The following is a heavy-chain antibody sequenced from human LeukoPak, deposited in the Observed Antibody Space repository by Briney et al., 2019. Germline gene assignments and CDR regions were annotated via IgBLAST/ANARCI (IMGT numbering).Heavy chain of an antibody. J-gene: IGHJ3*02. D-gene: IGHD5-24*01. Sequence: PGGSLRLSCAASGFTFSRYAMSWVRQAPGKGLEWVSAISGSGGSTDYADSVKGRFTISRDNAKNTPYLQMNSLRAEDTAVYYCAKRHPSWATSDAFDIWGQGTMVTVSS. CDR3: AKRHPSWATSDAFDI. V-gene: IGHV3-23*01. CDR2: ISGSGGST. CDR1: GFTFSRYA.